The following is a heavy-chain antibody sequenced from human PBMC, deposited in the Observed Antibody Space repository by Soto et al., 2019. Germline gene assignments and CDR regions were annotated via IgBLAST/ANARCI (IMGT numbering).Heavy chain of an antibody. CDR1: GFTFRSYW. D-gene: IGHD3-10*01. V-gene: IGHV3-7*01. J-gene: IGHJ6*03. CDR2: IKQDGSEK. Sequence: GGSLRLSCAASGFTFRSYWMSWVRQAPGKGLEWVANIKQDGSEKYYVDSVKGRFTISRDNAKNSLYLQMNSLRAEDTAVYYCAREEYGSGKVGYYYYYMDVWGKGTTVTVSS. CDR3: AREEYGSGKVGYYYYYMDV.